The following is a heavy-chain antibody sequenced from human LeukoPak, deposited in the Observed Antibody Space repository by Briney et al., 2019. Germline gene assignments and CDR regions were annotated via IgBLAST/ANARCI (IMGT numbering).Heavy chain of an antibody. CDR3: ARLYSGYEDYYYHGMDV. CDR1: GGSISSYY. CDR2: IYYSGST. J-gene: IGHJ6*02. Sequence: SETLSLTCTVSGGSISSYYWSWIRQPPGKGLEWIGYIYYSGSTNYNPSLKSRVTISVDTSKNQFSLKLSSVTAADTAVYYCARLYSGYEDYYYHGMDVWGQGTTVTVSS. D-gene: IGHD5-12*01. V-gene: IGHV4-59*08.